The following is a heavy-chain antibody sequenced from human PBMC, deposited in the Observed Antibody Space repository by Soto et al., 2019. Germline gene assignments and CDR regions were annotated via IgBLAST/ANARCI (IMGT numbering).Heavy chain of an antibody. CDR3: ARDPSRGSEWARYLDL. J-gene: IGHJ2*01. V-gene: IGHV3-48*01. Sequence: EVQLVESGGGLVQPGGSLRLSCAASGFSLSSYAMDWVRQTPGQGMEWVSYISLSSGNIHDADSVRGRSTVTRDNAKNSRYLQMYRLRAEDTAVYYCARDPSRGSEWARYLDLWGRGTLGTVSA. CDR2: ISLSSGNI. CDR1: GFSLSSYA. D-gene: IGHD1-26*01.